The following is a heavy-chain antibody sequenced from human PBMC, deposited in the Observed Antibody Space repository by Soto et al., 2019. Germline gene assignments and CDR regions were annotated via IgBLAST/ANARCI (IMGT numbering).Heavy chain of an antibody. J-gene: IGHJ4*02. CDR2: ISASGGSK. CDR3: AIHFYYGSGTYHAVDY. D-gene: IGHD3-10*01. V-gene: IGHV3-23*01. Sequence: EVQLLESGGGIVQPGTSLRLSCAVSGFTFNNYAMNWVRQAPGKGLEWISGISASGGSKYYADSVKGRFTISRDSSKNTLYLQMNSRRADDTAIYYCAIHFYYGSGTYHAVDYWGQGTLVTVSS. CDR1: GFTFNNYA.